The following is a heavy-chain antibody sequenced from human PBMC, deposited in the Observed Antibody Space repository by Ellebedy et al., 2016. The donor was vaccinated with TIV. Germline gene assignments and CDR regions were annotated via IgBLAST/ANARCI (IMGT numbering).Heavy chain of an antibody. CDR3: ARFPGPLRRNYYYYMDV. V-gene: IGHV1-18*01. Sequence: ASVKVSCXASGYTFTNYGVSWVRQAHGQGLELMGWISGYNGNTNYAQKLQGRVTMTTDTSTSTAYMELRSLRSDDTAVYYCARFPGPLRRNYYYYMDVWGKGTTVTVSS. J-gene: IGHJ6*03. CDR2: ISGYNGNT. D-gene: IGHD4-17*01. CDR1: GYTFTNYG.